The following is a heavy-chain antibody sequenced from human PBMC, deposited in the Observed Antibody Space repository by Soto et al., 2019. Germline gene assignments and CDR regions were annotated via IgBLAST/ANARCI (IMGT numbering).Heavy chain of an antibody. CDR1: GFTFSSYG. CDR3: ARDVRGMTTVTTFDY. Sequence: GGSLRLSCAAAGFTFSSYGLHWVRQAPGKGLDWVAVIWYDGSNKYYADSVKGRFTISRDNSKNTLYLQMNSLRAEDTAVYYCARDVRGMTTVTTFDYWGQGTLVTVSS. V-gene: IGHV3-33*01. CDR2: IWYDGSNK. D-gene: IGHD4-17*01. J-gene: IGHJ4*02.